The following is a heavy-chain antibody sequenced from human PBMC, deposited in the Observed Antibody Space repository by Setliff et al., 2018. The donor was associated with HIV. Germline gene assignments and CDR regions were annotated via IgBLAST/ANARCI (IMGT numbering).Heavy chain of an antibody. V-gene: IGHV3-23*01. CDR1: GFTFSSYA. CDR3: AKAVRGYSGYDLDFFFDY. J-gene: IGHJ4*02. CDR2: ISGSGGST. D-gene: IGHD5-12*01. Sequence: GGSLRLSCAASGFTFSSYAMSWVRQAPGKGLEWVSAISGSGGSTYYADSVKGRFTISRDNSKNTLYLQMNSLRAEDTAVYYCAKAVRGYSGYDLDFFFDYWGQGTLVTVSS.